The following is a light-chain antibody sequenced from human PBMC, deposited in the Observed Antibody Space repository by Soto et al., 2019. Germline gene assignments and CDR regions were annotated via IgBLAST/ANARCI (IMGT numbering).Light chain of an antibody. Sequence: EIVLTQSPGTLSLSPGERATLSCRASQSVRNSYLAWYQQKPGQAPRLLMSGASSRATGIPARFSGSGSGTDFTLTISSLQPEDFATYYCQQSYSTLTWTFGQGTKVDI. J-gene: IGKJ1*01. CDR3: QQSYSTLTWT. CDR2: GAS. V-gene: IGKV3-20*01. CDR1: QSVRNSY.